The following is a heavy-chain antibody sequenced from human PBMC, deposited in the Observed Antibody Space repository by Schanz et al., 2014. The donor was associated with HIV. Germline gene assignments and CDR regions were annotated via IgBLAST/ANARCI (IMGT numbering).Heavy chain of an antibody. CDR2: ISGGSGST. J-gene: IGHJ4*02. D-gene: IGHD4-4*01. V-gene: IGHV3-23*01. Sequence: EVQLLESGGGLEQPGGSLRLSCAASGFTFSIYAMSWVRQAPGKGLEWVSSISGGSGSTFYADAVKGRFAIARDNSKNTLFLQMKSLRVEDTALYFCANDPELTTITGYFDSWGQGTLVTVSS. CDR3: ANDPELTTITGYFDS. CDR1: GFTFSIYA.